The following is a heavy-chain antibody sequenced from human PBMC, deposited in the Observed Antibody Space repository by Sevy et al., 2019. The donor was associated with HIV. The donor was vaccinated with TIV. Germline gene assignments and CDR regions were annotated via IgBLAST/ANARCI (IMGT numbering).Heavy chain of an antibody. V-gene: IGHV4-34*01. CDR1: GGSFSGYY. CDR2: INNSGST. CDR3: ARHCSGTSCSHAFDI. J-gene: IGHJ3*02. Sequence: SETLSLTCAVYGGSFSGYYWSWIRQPPGKGLEWIGEINNSGSTNYNPSLKSRVTISLDAPKNQFSLKMSSVTAADTAVYYCARHCSGTSCSHAFDIWGQGTMVTVSS. D-gene: IGHD2-2*01.